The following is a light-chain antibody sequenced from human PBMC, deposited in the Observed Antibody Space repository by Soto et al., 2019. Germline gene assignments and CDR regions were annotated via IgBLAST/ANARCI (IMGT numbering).Light chain of an antibody. CDR2: GVT. CDR1: GRDVGGYNY. J-gene: IGLJ1*01. V-gene: IGLV2-14*01. Sequence: QSALTQPASVSGSPRQSITISCTGTGRDVGGYNYVSWYQQHPGKAPKLMIYGVTKRPSGVYNRFSGSKSGNTASLTISGLQAEDEADYYCSSYTSSSTLVFGTGTKVTVL. CDR3: SSYTSSSTLV.